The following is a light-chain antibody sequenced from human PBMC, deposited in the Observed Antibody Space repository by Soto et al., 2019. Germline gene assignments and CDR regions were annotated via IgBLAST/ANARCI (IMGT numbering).Light chain of an antibody. CDR2: STY. V-gene: IGKV1-39*01. J-gene: IGKJ2*01. Sequence: DIQMTQSPASLSASVGDRVTIICRASQTIYTYLNWYQQRPGRAPKLLIFSTYKLENGVPSRFTGGGSGTDFILSLISLLPEDFAIYYCQQSYDVPYIFGQGTKLEIK. CDR1: QTIYTY. CDR3: QQSYDVPYI.